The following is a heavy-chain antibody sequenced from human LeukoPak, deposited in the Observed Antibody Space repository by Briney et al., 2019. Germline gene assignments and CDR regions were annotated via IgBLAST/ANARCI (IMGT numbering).Heavy chain of an antibody. V-gene: IGHV3-21*01. CDR3: ARGGAGATKDDTFDI. CDR1: GFTFRSYS. J-gene: IGHJ3*02. CDR2: ISSGSSVI. Sequence: PGGSLRLSCADSGFTFRSYSMNWVRQAPGRGLEWVSSISSGSSVIFYADSVKGRFTISRDNAKNSLYLQMISLGVEDTAVYYCARGGAGATKDDTFDIWGQGTMVTVSS. D-gene: IGHD1-1*01.